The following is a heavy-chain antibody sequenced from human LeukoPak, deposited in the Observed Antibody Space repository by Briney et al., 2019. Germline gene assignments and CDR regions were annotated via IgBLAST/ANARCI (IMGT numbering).Heavy chain of an antibody. Sequence: GGSLRLSCAASGFTFSSYAMHWVRQAPGKGLEWVAVISYDGSNKYYADSVKGRFTISRDNSKNTLYLQMNSLRAEDTAVYYCARDPVHTAMVLSYFDYWGQGTLVTVSS. J-gene: IGHJ4*02. D-gene: IGHD5-18*01. CDR2: ISYDGSNK. V-gene: IGHV3-30-3*01. CDR3: ARDPVHTAMVLSYFDY. CDR1: GFTFSSYA.